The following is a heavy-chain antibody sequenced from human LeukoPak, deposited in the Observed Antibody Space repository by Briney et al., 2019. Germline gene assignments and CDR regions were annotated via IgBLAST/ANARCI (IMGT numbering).Heavy chain of an antibody. Sequence: PGGSLRLSCVASGIPFSVSGMHWVRQDPGKGLEWVTFIQYDGFHKYYAKSVEGRFTISRDNSKNTLYLQMNSLRAEDTAVYYCAVGYFDYWGQGTLVTVSS. J-gene: IGHJ4*02. CDR3: AVGYFDY. V-gene: IGHV3-30*02. D-gene: IGHD3-16*01. CDR1: GIPFSVSG. CDR2: IQYDGFHK.